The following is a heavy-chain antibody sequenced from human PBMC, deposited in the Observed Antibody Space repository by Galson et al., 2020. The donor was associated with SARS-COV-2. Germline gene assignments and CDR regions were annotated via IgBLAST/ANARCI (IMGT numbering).Heavy chain of an antibody. CDR1: GFSFSDYY. J-gene: IGHJ4*02. CDR3: VRTARVGDY. Sequence: KIGESLKISCAASGFSFSDYYMSWIRQAPGKGLEYISYISQSSTDIYYVDSVKGRFTTSRDNAKKSLYLQVNSLRVEDTAVYYCVRTARVGDYWGQGTLVTVSS. V-gene: IGHV3-11*01. CDR2: ISQSSTDI. D-gene: IGHD6-25*01.